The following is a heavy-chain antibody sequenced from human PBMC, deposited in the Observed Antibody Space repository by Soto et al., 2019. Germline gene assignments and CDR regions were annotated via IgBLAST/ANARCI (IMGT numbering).Heavy chain of an antibody. V-gene: IGHV3-15*07. D-gene: IGHD3-22*01. CDR3: TTNTAMVLTYYYDSSGYYAASGMDV. J-gene: IGHJ6*02. Sequence: GGSLRLSCAASCFTFSNAWMNWVRQAPGKGLEWVGRIKSKTDGGTTDYAAPVKGRFTISRDDSKNTLYLQMNSLKTEDTAVYYCTTNTAMVLTYYYDSSGYYAASGMDVWGQGTTVTVSS. CDR1: CFTFSNAW. CDR2: IKSKTDGGTT.